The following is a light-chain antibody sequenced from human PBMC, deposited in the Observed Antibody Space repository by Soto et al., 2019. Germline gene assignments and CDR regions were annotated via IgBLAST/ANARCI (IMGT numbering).Light chain of an antibody. CDR1: SSDVGGSKY. J-gene: IGLJ1*01. V-gene: IGLV2-8*01. CDR3: SSYSFTTSLDV. CDR2: EVS. Sequence: QSALTQPPSASGSPGQSVTISCTGTSSDVGGSKYVSWYQQHPGKAPKLIIYEVSERPSGVPDRFSGSKSGNTASLTVSGLQAEDEAHYYCSSYSFTTSLDVFGTGTKLTVL.